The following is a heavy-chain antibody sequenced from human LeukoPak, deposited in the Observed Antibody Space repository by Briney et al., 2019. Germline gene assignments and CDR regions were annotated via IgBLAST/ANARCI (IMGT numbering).Heavy chain of an antibody. CDR2: VHYSGIT. V-gene: IGHV4-59*08. J-gene: IGHJ4*02. Sequence: SETLSLTCTVSGGSINSYHWSWIRQPPGEGLEWIGYVHYSGITNYNPSLKSRVTISIDTSKTQFFLMLNFVTAADTAVYYCARLIAVTXXVDYFDSWGQGTLVTAS. CDR3: ARLIAVTXXVDYFDS. D-gene: IGHD6-19*01. CDR1: GGSINSYH.